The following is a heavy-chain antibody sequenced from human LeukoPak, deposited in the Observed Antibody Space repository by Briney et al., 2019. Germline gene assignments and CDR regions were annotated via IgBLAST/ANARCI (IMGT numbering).Heavy chain of an antibody. CDR3: ADKLEATYPTFDD. CDR1: GFTFCNYF. D-gene: IGHD1-1*01. Sequence: GGSLRLSCAASGFTFCNYFLRCARQAPGKGLEWVSSISGSGGSTYYADSVKGRFTISRDNSKNTLFLQMNSLRAEDTALYYCADKLEATYPTFDDKGQGTLVTVSS. J-gene: IGHJ4*02. V-gene: IGHV3-23*01. CDR2: ISGSGGST.